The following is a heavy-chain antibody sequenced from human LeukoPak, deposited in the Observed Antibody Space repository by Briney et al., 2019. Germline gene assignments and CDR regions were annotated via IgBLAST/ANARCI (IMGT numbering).Heavy chain of an antibody. CDR1: GFTFSSYW. Sequence: GGSLRLSCAASGFTFSSYWMSWVRQAPGKGLEWVANIKQDGSNKYYADSVKGRFTISRDNSKNTLYLQMNSLRAEDTAVYYCARASTYGSTSCYGYWGQGTLVTVSS. CDR3: ARASTYGSTSCYGY. V-gene: IGHV3-7*01. J-gene: IGHJ4*02. CDR2: IKQDGSNK. D-gene: IGHD2-2*01.